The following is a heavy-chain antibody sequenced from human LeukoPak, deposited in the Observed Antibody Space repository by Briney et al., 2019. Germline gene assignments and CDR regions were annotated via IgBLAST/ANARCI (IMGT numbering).Heavy chain of an antibody. CDR1: GGSISSYY. D-gene: IGHD1-26*01. CDR3: ARRSDSGFDP. Sequence: PSETLSLTCTVSGGSISSYYWSWIRQPPGKGLEWIGYIYYSGSTNYNPSLKSRVTISVDTSKNQFSLKLSSVTAADTAVYYCARRSDSGFDPWGQGTLVTVSS. J-gene: IGHJ5*02. V-gene: IGHV4-59*01. CDR2: IYYSGST.